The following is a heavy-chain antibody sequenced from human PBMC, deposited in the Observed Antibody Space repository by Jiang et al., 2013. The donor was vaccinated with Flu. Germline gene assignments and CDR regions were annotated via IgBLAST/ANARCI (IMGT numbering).Heavy chain of an antibody. D-gene: IGHD1-26*01. CDR3: AKDPVGATVFHY. Sequence: LVHPWGSLRLSCAASGFIFNNYAMSWVRQAPGKGLEWVSSISESGIVTYYADSVKGRFTVSRDNSKKTLYLQMNGLRGDDTAMYYCAKDPVGATVFHYWGQGTRLTVSS. CDR1: GFIFNNYA. CDR2: ISESGIVT. V-gene: IGHV3-23*01. J-gene: IGHJ4*02.